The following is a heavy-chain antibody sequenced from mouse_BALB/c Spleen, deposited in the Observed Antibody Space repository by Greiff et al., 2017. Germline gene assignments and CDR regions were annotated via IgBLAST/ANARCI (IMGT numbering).Heavy chain of an antibody. Sequence: QVQLQQSGAELARPGASVKLSCKASGYTFTSYWMQWVKQRPGQGLEWIGAIYPGDGDTRYTQKFKGKATLTADKSSSTAYMQLSSLASEDSAVYYCGRMEDEADWGQGTLVTVSA. V-gene: IGHV1-87*01. CDR1: GYTFTSYW. CDR3: GRMEDEAD. CDR2: IYPGDGDT. J-gene: IGHJ3*01.